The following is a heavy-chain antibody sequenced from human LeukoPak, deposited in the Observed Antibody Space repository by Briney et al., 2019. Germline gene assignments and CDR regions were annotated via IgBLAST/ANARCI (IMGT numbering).Heavy chain of an antibody. CDR2: IYSGGST. CDR1: GFTVSSNY. Sequence: HPGGSLRLSCAASGFTVSSNYMSWVRQAPGKGLEWVSVIYSGGSTYYADSVKGRFTISRDNSKNTLYLQMNSLRAEDTAVYYCAREDSSFSPPYYYYYGMDVWGQGTTVTVSS. D-gene: IGHD6-6*01. J-gene: IGHJ6*02. CDR3: AREDSSFSPPYYYYYGMDV. V-gene: IGHV3-66*01.